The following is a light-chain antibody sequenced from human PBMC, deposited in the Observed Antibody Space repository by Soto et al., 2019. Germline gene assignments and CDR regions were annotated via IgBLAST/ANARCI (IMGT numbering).Light chain of an antibody. V-gene: IGKV3-20*01. CDR3: QQYGSSPPVT. CDR2: GAS. J-gene: IGKJ5*01. Sequence: EIVLTQSPGTLSLSPGERATRSCRASQSVSSSYLACYQQKPGQAPRLLIYGASGRATGIPDRFSGSGSGTDFTLTISRLELEDFAVYYCQQYGSSPPVTFGQGTRLEIK. CDR1: QSVSSSY.